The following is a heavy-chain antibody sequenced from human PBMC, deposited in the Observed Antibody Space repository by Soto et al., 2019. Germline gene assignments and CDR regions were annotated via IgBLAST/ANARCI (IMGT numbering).Heavy chain of an antibody. D-gene: IGHD1-26*01. V-gene: IGHV3-23*01. CDR2: ISGSGGST. Sequence: EVQLLESGGGLVQPGGSLRLSCAASGFTFSSYAMSWVRQAPGKGLEWVSAISGSGGSTYYADSVKGRFTISRDNSKNTLYLQMNSLRAEVTAVYYCAKGWGSGSYVPSGDDYWGQGTLVTVSS. CDR3: AKGWGSGSYVPSGDDY. J-gene: IGHJ4*02. CDR1: GFTFSSYA.